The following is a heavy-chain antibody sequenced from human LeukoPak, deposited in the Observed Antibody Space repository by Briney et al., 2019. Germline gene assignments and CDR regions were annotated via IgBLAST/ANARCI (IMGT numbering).Heavy chain of an antibody. CDR3: ARSNGYCSSTSCSGDRFDP. D-gene: IGHD2-2*01. J-gene: IGHJ5*02. V-gene: IGHV1-18*01. CDR1: GYTFTSYG. CDR2: ISAYNGNT. Sequence: GASVKVSCKASGYTFTSYGISWVRQAPGQGLEWRGWISAYNGNTNYAQKLQGRVTMTTDTSTSTAYMDLRSLRSDDTAVYYCARSNGYCSSTSCSGDRFDPWGQGTLVTVSS.